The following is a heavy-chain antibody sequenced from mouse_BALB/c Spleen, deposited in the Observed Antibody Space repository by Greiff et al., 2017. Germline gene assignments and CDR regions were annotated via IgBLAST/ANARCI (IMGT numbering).Heavy chain of an antibody. CDR1: GFTFSSYA. CDR3: ASFPYYGSSLGFDY. CDR2: ISSGGST. Sequence: EVQGVESGGGLVKPGGSLKLSCAASGFTFSSYAMSWVRQTPEKRLEWVASISSGGSTYYPDNVKGRFTISRDNARNILYLQMSSLRSEDTAMYYCASFPYYGSSLGFDYWGQGTTLTVSS. J-gene: IGHJ2*01. D-gene: IGHD1-1*01. V-gene: IGHV5-6-5*01.